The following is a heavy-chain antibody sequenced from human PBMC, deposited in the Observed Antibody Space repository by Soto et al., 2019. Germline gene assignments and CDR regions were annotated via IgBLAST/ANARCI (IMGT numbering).Heavy chain of an antibody. CDR2: IPGSGGHKLHP. CDR3: TKEIASHWGYMDF. Sequence: GGSLRLSCAASGFTFTNYAMSWVRLAPGQGLEWVSTIPGSGGHKLHPEYADSVKGRFTISRDNSKDTLYLQMDSLCAEDTAVYYCTKEIASHWGYMDFWGQGTTVTVSS. CDR1: GFTFTNYA. V-gene: IGHV3-23*01. J-gene: IGHJ6*03. D-gene: IGHD7-27*01.